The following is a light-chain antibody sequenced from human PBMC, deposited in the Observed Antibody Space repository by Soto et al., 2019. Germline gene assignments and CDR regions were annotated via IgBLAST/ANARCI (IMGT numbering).Light chain of an antibody. CDR2: NVI. Sequence: QSVLAQPRSVSGSPGQSVTISCTGTSSDVGGYNFVSWCQHHPGKAPKLIIYNVIQRPSWVPDRFSASKSDNTASLTISGLQAEDEADYYCCSYAGSYTYVFGTGTKVTVL. CDR1: SSDVGGYNF. J-gene: IGLJ1*01. CDR3: CSYAGSYTYV. V-gene: IGLV2-11*01.